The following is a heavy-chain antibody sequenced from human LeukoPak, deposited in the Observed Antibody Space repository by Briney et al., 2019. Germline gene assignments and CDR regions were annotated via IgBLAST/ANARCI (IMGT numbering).Heavy chain of an antibody. Sequence: GASVKVSCKASGYTFTSYGISWVRQAPGQGLEWMGWISAYNGNTNHAQKLQGRVTMTTDTSTSTAYMELRSLRSDDTAVYHCARVGRRYDILTGYLDYWGQGTLVTVSS. D-gene: IGHD3-9*01. V-gene: IGHV1-18*01. CDR3: ARVGRRYDILTGYLDY. CDR1: GYTFTSYG. J-gene: IGHJ4*02. CDR2: ISAYNGNT.